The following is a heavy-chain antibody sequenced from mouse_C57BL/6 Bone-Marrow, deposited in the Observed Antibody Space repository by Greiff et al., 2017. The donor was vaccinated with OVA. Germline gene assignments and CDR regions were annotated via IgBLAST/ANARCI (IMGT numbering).Heavy chain of an antibody. J-gene: IGHJ4*01. D-gene: IGHD1-1*01. CDR2: IWRGGST. V-gene: IGHV2-5*01. Sequence: QVQLQQSGPGLVQPSQSLSITCTVSGFSLTSYGVHWVRQSPGKGLEWLGVIWRGGSTDYNAAFMSRLSITKDNSKSQVFFKMNSLQADDTAIYYCAKRRRYYGSGYGYAMDYWGQGTSVTVSS. CDR1: GFSLTSYG. CDR3: AKRRRYYGSGYGYAMDY.